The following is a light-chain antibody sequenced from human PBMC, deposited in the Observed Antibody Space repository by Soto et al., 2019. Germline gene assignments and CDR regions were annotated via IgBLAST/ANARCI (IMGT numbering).Light chain of an antibody. V-gene: IGKV3-11*01. CDR3: QQLNNYPLT. CDR2: ESS. Sequence: EIVLTQSPGTLSLSPGERATLSCRATQSVSSYLAWYQQKPGQAPRLLIYESSNRATGIPARFSGSGSGTDFILTISSLEPEDFAVYYCQQLNNYPLTFGQGTRLEIK. CDR1: QSVSSY. J-gene: IGKJ5*01.